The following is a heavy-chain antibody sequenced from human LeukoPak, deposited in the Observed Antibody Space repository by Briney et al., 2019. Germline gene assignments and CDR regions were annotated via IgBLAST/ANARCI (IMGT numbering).Heavy chain of an antibody. J-gene: IGHJ4*02. CDR3: ARDGIAARAYDY. CDR2: INHSGST. V-gene: IGHV4-34*01. CDR1: GGSFSGYY. Sequence: SETLSLTCAVYGGSFSGYYWSWIRQPPGKGLEWIGEINHSGSTNYNPSLKSRVTISVDTSKNQFSLKLSSVTAADTAVYYCARDGIAARAYDYRGQGTLVTVSS. D-gene: IGHD6-6*01.